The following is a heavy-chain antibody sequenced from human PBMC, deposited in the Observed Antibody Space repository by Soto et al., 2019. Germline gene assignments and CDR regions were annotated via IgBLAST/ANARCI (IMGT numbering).Heavy chain of an antibody. CDR1: GFTFSSYG. Sequence: QVQLVESGGGVVQPGRSLRLSCAASGFTFSSYGMHWVRQAPGKGLEWVAVISYDGSNKYYADSVKGRFTISRDNSKNXXXLXXXSLXXXXXXXXYXXXXXXXXXXXXXMXXYYGMDVWGQGTTVTVSS. V-gene: IGHV3-30*03. D-gene: IGHD3-10*01. CDR3: XXXXXXXXXXXXMXXYYGMDV. J-gene: IGHJ6*02. CDR2: ISYDGSNK.